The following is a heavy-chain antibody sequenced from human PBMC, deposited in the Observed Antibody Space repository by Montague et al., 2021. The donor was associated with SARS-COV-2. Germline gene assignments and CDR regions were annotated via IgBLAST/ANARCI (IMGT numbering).Heavy chain of an antibody. V-gene: IGHV4-4*07. CDR1: GGSISSYY. CDR3: ARVGTLVRGVFISDAMDV. CDR2: IYSSGST. Sequence: SETLSLTCTVSGGSISSYYWSWIRQPAGKGLEWIGRIYSSGSTNFNPSXXSRVTMSVDPSKSQFPLKLTSGTAADTAVYYCARVGTLVRGVFISDAMDVWGQGTTVTVSS. D-gene: IGHD3-10*01. J-gene: IGHJ6*02.